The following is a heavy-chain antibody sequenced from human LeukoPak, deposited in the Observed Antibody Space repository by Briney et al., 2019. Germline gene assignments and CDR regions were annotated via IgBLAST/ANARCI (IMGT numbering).Heavy chain of an antibody. V-gene: IGHV1-18*01. Sequence: DSVKVSCKASGYTFTSYVISCVRQAPGQGLECMGRISAYNGNTNYAQKLQGRVTMTTDTSTSTAYMELRSLRSDDTAVYYCARSPNIAVAGDFDYWGQGTLVTVSS. CDR2: ISAYNGNT. J-gene: IGHJ4*02. D-gene: IGHD6-19*01. CDR3: ARSPNIAVAGDFDY. CDR1: GYTFTSYV.